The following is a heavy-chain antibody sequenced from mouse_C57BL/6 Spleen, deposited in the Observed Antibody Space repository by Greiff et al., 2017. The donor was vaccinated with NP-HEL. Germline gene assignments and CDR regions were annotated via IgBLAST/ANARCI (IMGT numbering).Heavy chain of an antibody. CDR1: GFTFSSYG. V-gene: IGHV5-6*01. Sequence: EVMLVESGGDLVKPGGSLKLSCAASGFTFSSYGMSWVRQTPDKRLEWVATISSGGSYTYYPDSVKGRFTISRDNAKNTLYLQMSSLKSEDTAMYYCARHVDDGPFAYWGQGTLVTVSA. J-gene: IGHJ3*01. CDR2: ISSGGSYT. D-gene: IGHD2-3*01. CDR3: ARHVDDGPFAY.